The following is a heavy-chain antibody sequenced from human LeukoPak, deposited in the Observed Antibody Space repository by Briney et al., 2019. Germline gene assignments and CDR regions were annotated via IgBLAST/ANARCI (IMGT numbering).Heavy chain of an antibody. CDR1: GFTFSDYA. CDR2: ITGSGGNT. J-gene: IGHJ6*02. CDR3: AKAASSSWPSYYYGMDV. D-gene: IGHD6-13*01. V-gene: IGHV3-23*01. Sequence: AGGSLRLSCAASGFTFSDYAMSWVRRAPGKGLEWVSVITGSGGNTYYADSVKGRFTISKDNSKNTVYLQMSSLRVDDTAVYYCAKAASSSWPSYYYGMDVWGQGTTVTVSS.